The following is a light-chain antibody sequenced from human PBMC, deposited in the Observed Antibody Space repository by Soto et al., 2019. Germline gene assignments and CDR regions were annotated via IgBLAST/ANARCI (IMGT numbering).Light chain of an antibody. CDR2: EGT. V-gene: IGLV2-23*01. CDR1: SSDVGRYNL. CDR3: SSYAGSGTVV. Sequence: QPVLTQPASVSGSPGQSITISCTGTSSDVGRYNLVSWYQQHPGKAPKLMIYEGTERPSGVSNRFSASKSANTASLTISGLQAEDEAHYHCSSYAGSGTVVFGGGTKLTVL. J-gene: IGLJ2*01.